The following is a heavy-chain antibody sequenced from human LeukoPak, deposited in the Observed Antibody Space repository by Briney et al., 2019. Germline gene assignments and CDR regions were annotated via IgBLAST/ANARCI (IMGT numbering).Heavy chain of an antibody. V-gene: IGHV4-61*02. CDR2: IYTNGGA. Sequence: ASETLSLTCTVSGGSVTSGNYYWNWIRQPAGKGLEWIGCIYTNGGASYNPSLKSRVTISIDASKNQFSLKLSSVTAADTAVYYCAREPPGYWGQGILVTVSS. J-gene: IGHJ4*02. CDR3: AREPPGY. CDR1: GGSVTSGNYY.